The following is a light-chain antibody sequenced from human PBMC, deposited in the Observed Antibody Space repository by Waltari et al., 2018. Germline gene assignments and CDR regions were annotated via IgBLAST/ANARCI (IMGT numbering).Light chain of an antibody. CDR1: QSVGTY. V-gene: IGKV3-11*01. CDR2: DAS. CDR3: QQRSNWTPHT. J-gene: IGKJ2*01. Sequence: EIVLTQSPATLSLSPGETATLSCRASQSVGTYLAWYQQKPGQAPRLLIYDASNRATVIPARFRGSGSGTDFTLTISNLEAEDFAVYYCQQRSNWTPHTFGQGARLEIK.